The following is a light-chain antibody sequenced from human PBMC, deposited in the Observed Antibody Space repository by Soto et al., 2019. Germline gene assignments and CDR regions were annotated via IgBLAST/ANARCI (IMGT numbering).Light chain of an antibody. CDR1: QSVSSS. CDR2: GAS. CDR3: QQYNNWWT. V-gene: IGKV3-15*01. J-gene: IGKJ1*01. Sequence: EIVMTQSPATLSVSPGERATISCRASQSVSSSLAWYQQKPGKAPRLLIYGASTRATGIPARFSGSGSETEFPLTISSLPSEDFAVYYCQQYNNWWTFGQGTKVEIK.